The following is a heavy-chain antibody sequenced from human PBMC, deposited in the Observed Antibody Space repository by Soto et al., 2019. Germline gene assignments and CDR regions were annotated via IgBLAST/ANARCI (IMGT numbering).Heavy chain of an antibody. V-gene: IGHV4-59*01. CDR1: GGSISSYY. CDR3: ARQSYDFWREFDY. D-gene: IGHD3-3*01. Sequence: PSETLSLTCTVSGGSISSYYWSWIRQPPGKGLEWIGYIYYSGSTNYNPSLKSRVTISVDTSKNQFSLKLSSVTAADTAVYYCARQSYDFWREFDYWGKGTLVTVSS. CDR2: IYYSGST. J-gene: IGHJ4*02.